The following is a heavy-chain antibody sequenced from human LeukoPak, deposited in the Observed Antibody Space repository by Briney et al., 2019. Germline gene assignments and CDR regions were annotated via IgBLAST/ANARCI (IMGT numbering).Heavy chain of an antibody. D-gene: IGHD3-22*01. Sequence: GGSLRLSCAASGFTVSSNYMSWVRQAPGKGLEWVSAISSSGGNTYYADSVKGRFTISRDNSKNTLYLQMNSLRAEDTAVYYCAKNSVRSGYYYGYWGQGTLVTVSS. CDR1: GFTVSSNY. J-gene: IGHJ4*02. V-gene: IGHV3-23*01. CDR3: AKNSVRSGYYYGY. CDR2: ISSSGGNT.